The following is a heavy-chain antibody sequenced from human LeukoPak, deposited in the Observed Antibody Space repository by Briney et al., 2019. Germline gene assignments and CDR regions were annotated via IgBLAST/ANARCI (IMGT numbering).Heavy chain of an antibody. CDR3: ARSPQGTATTANWLDP. Sequence: SETLSLTCTVSGGSISISNYYWGWIRQPPGKGLEWIGSMSYSGRTYYNPSLKTRVSVSLDTSKNQFSLNLISVTAADTAVYYCARSPQGTATTANWLDPWGQGTLVTVSS. J-gene: IGHJ5*02. V-gene: IGHV4-39*07. D-gene: IGHD4-17*01. CDR2: MSYSGRT. CDR1: GGSISISNYY.